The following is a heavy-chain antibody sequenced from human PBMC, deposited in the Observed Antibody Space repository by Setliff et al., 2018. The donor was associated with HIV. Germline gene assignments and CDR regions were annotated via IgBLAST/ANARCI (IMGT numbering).Heavy chain of an antibody. Sequence: AASVKVSCKASGYRFSSYGITWVRHAPGQGLEWMGWINVHNGDTKFAQRFQDRLTMTTDTSTTTAYMDLRSLRSDDTAVYYCARGLPADGYAFDLWGQGTMVTVS. V-gene: IGHV1-18*01. CDR3: ARGLPADGYAFDL. J-gene: IGHJ3*01. D-gene: IGHD6-13*01. CDR2: INVHNGDT. CDR1: GYRFSSYG.